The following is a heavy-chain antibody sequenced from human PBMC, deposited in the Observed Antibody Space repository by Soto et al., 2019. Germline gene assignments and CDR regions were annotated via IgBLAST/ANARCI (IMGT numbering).Heavy chain of an antibody. Sequence: GGSLRLSCAASGFTFSSYGMHWVRQAPGKGLEWVAVISYDGSNKYYADSVKGRFTISRDNSKNTLYLQMNSLRAEDTAVYYCAKDQESGSHPTNWFDPWGQGTLVTVSS. CDR3: AKDQESGSHPTNWFDP. CDR2: ISYDGSNK. CDR1: GFTFSSYG. D-gene: IGHD2-15*01. V-gene: IGHV3-30*18. J-gene: IGHJ5*02.